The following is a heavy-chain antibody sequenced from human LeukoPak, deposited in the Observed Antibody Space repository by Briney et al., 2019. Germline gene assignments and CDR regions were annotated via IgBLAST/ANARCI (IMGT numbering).Heavy chain of an antibody. Sequence: GGSLRLSCAASGFSLSSYAMSWVRQAPGKGLEWVSAISGSGGSTYYADSVKGRFTISRDNSKNTLYLQMNSLRAEDTAVYYCAKDRWTEVDAFDIWGQGTMVTVSS. J-gene: IGHJ3*02. CDR2: ISGSGGST. V-gene: IGHV3-23*01. D-gene: IGHD1-1*01. CDR1: GFSLSSYA. CDR3: AKDRWTEVDAFDI.